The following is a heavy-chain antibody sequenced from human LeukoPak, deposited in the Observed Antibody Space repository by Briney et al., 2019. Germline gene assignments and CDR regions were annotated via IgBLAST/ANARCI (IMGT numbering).Heavy chain of an antibody. V-gene: IGHV3-21*01. CDR2: VSGDSTYI. D-gene: IGHD1-1*01. CDR3: ARVSGRLERQSDLDY. J-gene: IGHJ4*02. CDR1: GFTFASYS. Sequence: GGSLRLSCAASGFTFASYSMNWVRQAPGKGLEWVSSVSGDSTYIYNAGSVKGRFTISRDNAQASLYLQMISLRADDTAVYYCARVSGRLERQSDLDYWGQGTLVIVSS.